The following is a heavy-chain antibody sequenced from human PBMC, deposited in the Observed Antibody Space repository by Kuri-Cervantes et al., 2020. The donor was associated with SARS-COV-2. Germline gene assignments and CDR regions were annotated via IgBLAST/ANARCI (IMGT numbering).Heavy chain of an antibody. J-gene: IGHJ3*02. CDR1: GGSISSYY. CDR3: ARRRHDNSIFDAFDI. V-gene: IGHV4-59*08. D-gene: IGHD3-22*01. CDR2: IYYSGST. Sequence: GSLRLSCTVSGGSISSYYWSWIRQPPGKGLEWIGYIYYSGSTNYNPSLKSRVTISVDTSKNQFSPKLSSVTAADTAMYYCARRRHDNSIFDAFDIWGQGSVVTVSS.